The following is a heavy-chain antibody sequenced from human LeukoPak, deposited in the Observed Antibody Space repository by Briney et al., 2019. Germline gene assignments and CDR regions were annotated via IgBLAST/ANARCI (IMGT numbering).Heavy chain of an antibody. CDR2: IYHSGST. V-gene: IGHV4-4*02. CDR1: GGSISSSNW. J-gene: IGHJ4*02. CDR3: ASFCASTTCYNDGTNFAF. D-gene: IGHD2-2*01. Sequence: SETLPLTCAVSGGSISSSNWWSWVRQPPGKGLEWIGEIYHSGSTNYNPSLKSRVTISVDKSKNQFSLKLSSVTAADTAVYYCASFCASTTCYNDGTNFAFWGQGTLVTVSS.